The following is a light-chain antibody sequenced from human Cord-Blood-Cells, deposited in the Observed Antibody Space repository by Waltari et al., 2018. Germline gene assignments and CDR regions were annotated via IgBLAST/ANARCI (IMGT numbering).Light chain of an antibody. CDR3: QQRSNWPSIT. J-gene: IGKJ5*01. CDR2: DAS. V-gene: IGKV3-11*01. CDR1: QSFSSD. Sequence: IVLTQSPATLSLSPGERATLSCRASQSFSSDLAWYQQKPGQAPRLLIYDASNRGTGIPDRFSGSGSGTDFALTISSLEPEDFAVDYCQQRSNWPSITFGQGTRLEIK.